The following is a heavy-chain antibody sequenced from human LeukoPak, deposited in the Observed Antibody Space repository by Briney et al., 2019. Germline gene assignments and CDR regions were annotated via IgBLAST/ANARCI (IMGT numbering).Heavy chain of an antibody. CDR1: GFTLRNYA. Sequence: GGSLRLFCAASGFTLRNYAMIGVRQARGRGREGVSTIRGSGSSTYYADSVKGRFTISRDNSKNTLYLQMNRLRAEDTAVYYCAKSYLRYFDYWGQGTLVTVSS. D-gene: IGHD3-9*01. V-gene: IGHV3-23*01. J-gene: IGHJ4*02. CDR3: AKSYLRYFDY. CDR2: IRGSGSST.